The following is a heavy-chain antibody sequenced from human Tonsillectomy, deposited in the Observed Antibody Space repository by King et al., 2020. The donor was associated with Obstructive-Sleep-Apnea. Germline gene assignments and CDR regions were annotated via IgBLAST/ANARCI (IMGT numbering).Heavy chain of an antibody. J-gene: IGHJ4*02. CDR1: GYTFTNYG. Sequence: QLVQSGAEVKKPGASVKVSCKASGYTFTNYGISWVRQAPGQGLEWMGWISAYNGNTNFAPKLQGRFTTTTDKSTSTAYMELWSLRSDDTAVYYCAREAGGLYGFDYWGQGTLVTVSS. CDR3: AREAGGLYGFDY. D-gene: IGHD3-16*01. V-gene: IGHV1-18*04. CDR2: ISAYNGNT.